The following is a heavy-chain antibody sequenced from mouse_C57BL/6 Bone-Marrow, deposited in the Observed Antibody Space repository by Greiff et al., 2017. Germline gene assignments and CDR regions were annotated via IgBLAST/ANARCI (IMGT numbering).Heavy chain of an antibody. V-gene: IGHV7-1*01. CDR3: ATDPTGTWYFDV. CDR2: SRNKANDYTT. Sequence: EVKVVESGGGLVQSGRSLRLSCATSGFTFSDFYMEWVRQAPGKGLEWIAASRNKANDYTTEDSASVKGRFIDYRDTSQSSLYLQMNALRAEDTAIYYCATDPTGTWYFDVWGTGTTVTVSA. J-gene: IGHJ1*03. D-gene: IGHD1-1*02. CDR1: GFTFSDFY.